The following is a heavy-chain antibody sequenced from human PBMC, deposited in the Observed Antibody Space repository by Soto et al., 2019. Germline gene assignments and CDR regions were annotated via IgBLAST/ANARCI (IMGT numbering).Heavy chain of an antibody. CDR3: AKRLWDDFWRGWSDY. CDR1: GFTFSSYA. V-gene: IGHV3-23*01. Sequence: EVQLLESGGGLVQPGGSLRLSCAASGFTFSSYAMSWVRQAPGKGLEWVSAISGSGGSTYYADSVKGRFTISRDNSKNTLYLQMNSLRAEDTSVYYCAKRLWDDFWRGWSDYWVQGTLVTVSS. J-gene: IGHJ4*02. D-gene: IGHD3-3*01. CDR2: ISGSGGST.